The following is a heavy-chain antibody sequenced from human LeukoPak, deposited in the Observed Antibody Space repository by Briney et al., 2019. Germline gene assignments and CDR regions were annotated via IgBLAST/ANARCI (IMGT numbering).Heavy chain of an antibody. CDR2: AYYTGCT. CDR3: GRHVSNGWDYHYGLDV. CDR1: GGCVATVGCY. V-gene: IGHV4-39*01. D-gene: IGHD6-19*01. J-gene: IGHJ6*01. Sequence: SETLSFTCTVSGGCVATVGCYWGSIRQPPGKGLESIGSAYYTGCTHYPQSLKTRPTISFNTSKNQFAMTLSSVTAADKAGSYCGRHVSNGWDYHYGLDVWGQGTTVTVSS.